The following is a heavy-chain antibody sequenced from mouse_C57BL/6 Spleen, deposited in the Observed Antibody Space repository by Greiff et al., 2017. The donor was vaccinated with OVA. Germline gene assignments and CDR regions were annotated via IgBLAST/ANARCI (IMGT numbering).Heavy chain of an antibody. D-gene: IGHD1-1*01. J-gene: IGHJ2*01. CDR3: ARSPLITTVVATNFDY. V-gene: IGHV1-22*01. Sequence: EVKLQQSGPELVKPGASVKMSCKASGYTFTDYNMHWVKQSHGKSLEWIGYINPNNGGTSYNQKFKGKATLTVNKSSSTAYMELRSLTSEDSAVYYCARSPLITTVVATNFDYWGQGTTLTVSS. CDR2: INPNNGGT. CDR1: GYTFTDYN.